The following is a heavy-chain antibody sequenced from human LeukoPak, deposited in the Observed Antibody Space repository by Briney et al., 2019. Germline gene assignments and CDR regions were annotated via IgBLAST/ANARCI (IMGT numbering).Heavy chain of an antibody. CDR1: GGTFSSYA. CDR2: IIPIFGTA. CDR3: ARDYYGSGEVNWFDP. J-gene: IGHJ5*02. V-gene: IGHV1-69*13. Sequence: GASVKVSCKASGGTFSSYAISSVRQAPGQGLEWMGGIIPIFGTANYAQKFQGRVTITADESTSTAYMELSSLRSEDTAVYYCARDYYGSGEVNWFDPWGQGTLVTVSS. D-gene: IGHD3-10*01.